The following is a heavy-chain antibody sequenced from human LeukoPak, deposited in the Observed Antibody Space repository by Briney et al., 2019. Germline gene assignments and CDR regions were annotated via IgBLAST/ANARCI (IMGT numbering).Heavy chain of an antibody. CDR1: GYTFTSYY. D-gene: IGHD6-13*01. CDR3: ARGGGYSIAAAGIIGFDY. J-gene: IGHJ4*02. Sequence: VASVKVSCKASGYTFTSYYMHWVRQAPGQGLEWMGIINPSGGSTSYAQKFQGRVTMTRDTSTSTVYMELSSLRSEDTAVYYRARGGGYSIAAAGIIGFDYWGQGTLVTVSS. CDR2: INPSGGST. V-gene: IGHV1-46*01.